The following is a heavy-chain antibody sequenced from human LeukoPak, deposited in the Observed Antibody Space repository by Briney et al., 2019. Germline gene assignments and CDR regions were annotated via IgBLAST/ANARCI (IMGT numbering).Heavy chain of an antibody. Sequence: SETLSLTCAVSGDSVTSGGYYWTWIRHHPGKGLEWIGYISNSGTTSYNPSLKSRVSISVDTSHNQFSLRLTSVTAADTPVYYCARDVVVTSSPDAFDIWGQGTMVTVSS. CDR3: ARDVVVTSSPDAFDI. CDR2: ISNSGTT. D-gene: IGHD2-21*02. V-gene: IGHV4-31*11. CDR1: GDSVTSGGYY. J-gene: IGHJ3*02.